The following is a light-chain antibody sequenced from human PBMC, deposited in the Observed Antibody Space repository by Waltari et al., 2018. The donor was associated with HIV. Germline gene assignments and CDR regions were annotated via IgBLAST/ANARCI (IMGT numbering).Light chain of an antibody. Sequence: QSVLTQPPSVSAAPGQKVTISCSGSTSNIGKNYVSWYPQIPETAPKLIIYDKNKRPSRIPDRFSGSKSGTSATLAITGLQTGDEADYYCGTWDSGVSAGVFGGGTKLTVL. CDR2: DKN. CDR1: TSNIGKNY. CDR3: GTWDSGVSAGV. V-gene: IGLV1-51*01. J-gene: IGLJ3*02.